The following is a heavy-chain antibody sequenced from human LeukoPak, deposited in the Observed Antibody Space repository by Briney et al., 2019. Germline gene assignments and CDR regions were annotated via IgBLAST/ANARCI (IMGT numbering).Heavy chain of an antibody. Sequence: GGSLRLSCAASGFTFSSYSMNWVRQAPGKGLEWVSYISSSSSTIYYADSVKGRFTISRDNAKNSLYLQMNSLRAEDTAVYYCARDSALYDSSGYYPYYFDYXXXGTLVTVSS. CDR2: ISSSSSTI. J-gene: IGHJ4*02. CDR3: ARDSALYDSSGYYPYYFDY. V-gene: IGHV3-48*04. CDR1: GFTFSSYS. D-gene: IGHD3-22*01.